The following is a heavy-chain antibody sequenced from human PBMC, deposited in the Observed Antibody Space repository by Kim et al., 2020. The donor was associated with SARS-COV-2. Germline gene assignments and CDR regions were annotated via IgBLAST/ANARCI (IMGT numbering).Heavy chain of an antibody. D-gene: IGHD3-22*01. V-gene: IGHV4-59*01. J-gene: IGHJ5*02. CDR3: ARVILPTYYYDSGWFDP. Sequence: LMSRVTISVATSKNQFSLKLKSVTAADTAVYYCARVILPTYYYDSGWFDPWGQGTLVTVSS.